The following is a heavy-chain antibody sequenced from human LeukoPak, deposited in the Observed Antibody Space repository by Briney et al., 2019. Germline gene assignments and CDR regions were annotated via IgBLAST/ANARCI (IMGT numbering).Heavy chain of an antibody. CDR3: VRGQATAWGLDY. CDR1: GFAFSTNW. CDR2: ISTDARTI. D-gene: IGHD6-13*01. V-gene: IGHV3-74*01. Sequence: GGSLRLSCAASGFAFSTNWMHWVRQAPGKGLVWVSHISTDARTITYADLVKGRFTISRDNAKNTLYLQMNSLRAEDTALYYCVRGQATAWGLDYWGQGTLVTVSS. J-gene: IGHJ4*02.